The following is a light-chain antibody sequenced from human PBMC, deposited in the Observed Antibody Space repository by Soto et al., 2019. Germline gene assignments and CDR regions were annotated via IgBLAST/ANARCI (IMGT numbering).Light chain of an antibody. Sequence: EIVLTQSPATLSLSPGERATLSCRASQSVSSYLAWYQQKPGQAPRLLIYDASNRSTGIPARFSGSGSRAGSNLTTISLETVDFAVYYGQQRNNWILTFGPGTKVDIK. V-gene: IGKV3-11*01. CDR3: QQRNNWILT. J-gene: IGKJ3*01. CDR1: QSVSSY. CDR2: DAS.